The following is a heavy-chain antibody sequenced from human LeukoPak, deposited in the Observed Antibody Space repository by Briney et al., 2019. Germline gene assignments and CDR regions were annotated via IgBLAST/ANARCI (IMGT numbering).Heavy chain of an antibody. D-gene: IGHD1-26*01. Sequence: ASVKVSCKASGGTFSSYAISWVRQAPGQGLEWMGRIIPIFGTANYAQKCQGRCTITTDESTSTAYMELSSLRSEDTAVYYCARDRGSYDMDYWGQGTLVTVSS. CDR2: IIPIFGTA. V-gene: IGHV1-69*05. CDR3: ARDRGSYDMDY. CDR1: GGTFSSYA. J-gene: IGHJ4*02.